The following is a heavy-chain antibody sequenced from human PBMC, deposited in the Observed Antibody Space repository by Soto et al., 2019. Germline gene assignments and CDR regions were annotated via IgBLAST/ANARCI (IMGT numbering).Heavy chain of an antibody. V-gene: IGHV3-23*01. J-gene: IGHJ4*02. CDR3: AKGITLIRGGYFDN. CDR2: ISASGGST. Sequence: PGGSLRLSCAASGFTFSDYAMSWVRQAPGKGLEWVSAISASGGSTYYADSVKGRFTISRDNSKNTLHLQMNSLRAEDTAVYYCAKGITLIRGGYFDNWGQGTLVTVSS. CDR1: GFTFSDYA. D-gene: IGHD3-10*01.